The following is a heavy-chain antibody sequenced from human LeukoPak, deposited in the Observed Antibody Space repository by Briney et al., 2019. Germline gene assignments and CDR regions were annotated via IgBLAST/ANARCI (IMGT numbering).Heavy chain of an antibody. Sequence: GGSLRLSCAASGFTFNNYVMSWVRQAPGKGLEWVSAISGSGGSTYYADSVKGRFTISRDNSKNTLYLQMNSLRAEDTAVYYCAKVAVAGPVYYYYGMDVWGQGTTVTVSS. J-gene: IGHJ6*02. CDR1: GFTFNNYV. CDR3: AKVAVAGPVYYYYGMDV. V-gene: IGHV3-23*01. CDR2: ISGSGGST. D-gene: IGHD6-19*01.